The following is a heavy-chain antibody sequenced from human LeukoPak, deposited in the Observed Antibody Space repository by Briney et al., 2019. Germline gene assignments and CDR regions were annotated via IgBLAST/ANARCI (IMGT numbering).Heavy chain of an antibody. D-gene: IGHD3-22*01. CDR3: ARASYDSSGYCVDY. Sequence: PSETLSLTCSVSGGSTGSDYWSWIRQPPGKGLEWIAYVYYSGVTSYNPSLKSRVAISIDTSKNQFSLNLTSVTAADTAVYYCARASYDSSGYCVDYWGQGTLVTVSS. V-gene: IGHV4-59*08. CDR2: VYYSGVT. CDR1: GGSTGSDY. J-gene: IGHJ4*02.